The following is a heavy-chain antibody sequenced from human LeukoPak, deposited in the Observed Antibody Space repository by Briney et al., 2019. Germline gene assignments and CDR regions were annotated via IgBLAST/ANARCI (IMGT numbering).Heavy chain of an antibody. CDR1: GFTVSSNY. CDR2: VSSGGDT. CDR3: TRGVWD. J-gene: IGHJ4*02. V-gene: IGHV3-53*01. Sequence: GGSLRLSCAASGFTVSSNYMNWVRQAPGKGLEWVSVVSSGGDTYYADSVRGRFVISRDHSKNTLYLQMNGLRAEDTAVYYCTRGVWDWGQGTLVAVSS. D-gene: IGHD1-26*01.